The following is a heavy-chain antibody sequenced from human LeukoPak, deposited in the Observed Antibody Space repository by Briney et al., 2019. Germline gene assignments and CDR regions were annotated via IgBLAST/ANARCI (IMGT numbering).Heavy chain of an antibody. D-gene: IGHD2-8*01. J-gene: IGHJ5*02. CDR3: ARDPHIVLMVYGGPGGFDP. CDR1: GFTFSSYS. V-gene: IGHV3-21*01. CDR2: ISSSSSYI. Sequence: GGSLRLSCAASGFTFSSYSMNWVRQAPGNGLEWVSSISSSSSYIYYADSVKGRFTISRDNAKNSLYLQMNSLRAEDTAVYYCARDPHIVLMVYGGPGGFDPWGQGTLVTVSS.